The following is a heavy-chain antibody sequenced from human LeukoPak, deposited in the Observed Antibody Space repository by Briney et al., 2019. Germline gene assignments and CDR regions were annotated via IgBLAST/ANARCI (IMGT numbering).Heavy chain of an antibody. CDR2: IYPGDSDT. V-gene: IGHV5-51*01. CDR3: ARTYGSGSYYYYYGMDV. J-gene: IGHJ6*02. CDR1: GYSFTSYW. D-gene: IGHD3-10*01. Sequence: GESLKISCKGSGYSFTSYWIGWVRQMPGKGLEWMGIIYPGDSDTRYSPSFQGQATISADKSISTAYLQWSSLKASDTAMYYCARTYGSGSYYYYYGMDVWGQGTTVTVSS.